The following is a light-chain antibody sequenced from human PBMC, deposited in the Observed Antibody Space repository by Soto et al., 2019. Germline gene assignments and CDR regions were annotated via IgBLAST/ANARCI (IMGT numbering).Light chain of an antibody. CDR2: KAS. V-gene: IGKV1-5*03. J-gene: IGKJ4*01. Sequence: DIQMTQSPSTLSASVGDRVTITYRASENINSWLAWYQQKPGKAPKLLIYKASNLESGFPSRFSGSGSGTDFTLTISSLQPDDFATYHCEQYESFFPLTFGGGTKVEIK. CDR3: EQYESFFPLT. CDR1: ENINSW.